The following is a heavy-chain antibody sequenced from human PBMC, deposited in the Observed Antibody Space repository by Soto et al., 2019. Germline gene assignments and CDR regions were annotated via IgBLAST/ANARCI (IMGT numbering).Heavy chain of an antibody. CDR2: ISSSSSVI. V-gene: IGHV3-11*06. J-gene: IGHJ6*03. CDR1: GFTFSDYY. Sequence: PGGSLRLSCAASGFTFSDYYMNWIRQAPGKGLEWVSYISSSSSVIDYADSVKGRFTVSRDNARNSLYLQMNSLRAEDTAVYYCARDLSWGSNWYYYMDVWGKGTTVTVSS. D-gene: IGHD7-27*01. CDR3: ARDLSWGSNWYYYMDV.